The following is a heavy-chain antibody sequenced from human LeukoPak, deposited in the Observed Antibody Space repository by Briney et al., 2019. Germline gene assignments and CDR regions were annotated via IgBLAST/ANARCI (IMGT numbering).Heavy chain of an antibody. CDR3: AKRGDTKYFAL. CDR2: LTVSGSHT. J-gene: IGHJ2*01. CDR1: GFTFSNFV. V-gene: IGHV3-23*01. D-gene: IGHD3-16*01. Sequence: GGSLRLSCTASGFTFSNFVMSWVRQAPGKGLEWVSSLTVSGSHTYYADSVKGRFTISRDNPKNTLYLQMNSLRAEDNAVYYCAKRGDTKYFALWGRGTLVTVSS.